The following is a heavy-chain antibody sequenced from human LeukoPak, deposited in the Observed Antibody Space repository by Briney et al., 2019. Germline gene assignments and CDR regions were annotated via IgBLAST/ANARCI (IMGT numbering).Heavy chain of an antibody. V-gene: IGHV1-2*02. CDR2: INPNNGGT. CDR3: VTHYDSTGYFAFHI. J-gene: IGHJ3*02. Sequence: SVKVSCRASGYTFTDYYIYWVRQSPGQGLEWMGGINPNNGGTKYTQRFQGRVTVTRHTSISTAYLELSSLRSDDTAVYYCVTHYDSTGYFAFHIWGHGTMVVGSS. D-gene: IGHD3-22*01. CDR1: GYTFTDYY.